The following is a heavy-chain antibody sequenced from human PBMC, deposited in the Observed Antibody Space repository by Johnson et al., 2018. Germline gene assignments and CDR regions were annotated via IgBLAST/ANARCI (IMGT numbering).Heavy chain of an antibody. D-gene: IGHD2-21*02. CDR2: ISYDGSNK. V-gene: IGHV3-30-3*01. Sequence: VQLVESGGGVVQPGRSLRLSCAASGFTFSSYAMHWVRQAPGKGLEWVAVISYDGSNKYYADSVKGRFTIPRDNSKNTLYLQMNSLRAEDTAVDYCARDGCGGDCLRRGAFDIWGQGTMVTVSS. CDR3: ARDGCGGDCLRRGAFDI. CDR1: GFTFSSYA. J-gene: IGHJ3*02.